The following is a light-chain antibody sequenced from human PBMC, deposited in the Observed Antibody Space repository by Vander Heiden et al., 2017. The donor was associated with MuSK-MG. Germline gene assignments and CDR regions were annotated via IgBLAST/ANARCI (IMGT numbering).Light chain of an antibody. CDR1: SSDVGSYNL. CDR2: EVS. V-gene: IGLV2-23*02. CDR3: CSYAGSSTFGV. Sequence: QSALTQPASVSGSPGQSITISCTGTSSDVGSYNLVSWYQQHPGKAPKLRSEEVSKRPSGVSNRFSGSKSGNTASLTISGLQAEDEADYYCCSYAGSSTFGVFGGGTKLTVL. J-gene: IGLJ2*01.